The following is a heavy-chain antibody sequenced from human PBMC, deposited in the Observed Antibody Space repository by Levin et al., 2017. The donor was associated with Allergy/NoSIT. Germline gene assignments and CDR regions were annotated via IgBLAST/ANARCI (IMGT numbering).Heavy chain of an antibody. Sequence: GESLKISCKASGYTFIGYYMHWVRQAPGQGLEWMGWINPNSGGTNYAQKFQGRVTMTRDTSISTAYMELSRLRSDDTAVYYCARDDDYNLLRAFHIWGQGTMVTVSS. V-gene: IGHV1-2*02. J-gene: IGHJ3*02. CDR1: GYTFIGYY. D-gene: IGHD3-10*01. CDR3: ARDDDYNLLRAFHI. CDR2: INPNSGGT.